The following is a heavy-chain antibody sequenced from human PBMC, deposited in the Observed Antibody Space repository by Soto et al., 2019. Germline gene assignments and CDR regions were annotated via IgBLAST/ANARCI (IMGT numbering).Heavy chain of an antibody. J-gene: IGHJ4*02. CDR2: ISGSGGST. V-gene: IGHV3-23*01. Sequence: EVQLLESGGGLVQPGGSLRLSCAASGFTFSSYAMSWVRQAPGKGLDWVSAISGSGGSTYYADSVKGRFTISRDNSKNTLYLQMNSLRAEDTAVYYCAKIFRDFWSGYSSRDGDYWGQGTLVTVSS. CDR1: GFTFSSYA. CDR3: AKIFRDFWSGYSSRDGDY. D-gene: IGHD3-3*01.